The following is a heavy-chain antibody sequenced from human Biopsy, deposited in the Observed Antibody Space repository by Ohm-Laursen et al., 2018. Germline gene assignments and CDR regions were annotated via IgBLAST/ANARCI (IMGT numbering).Heavy chain of an antibody. D-gene: IGHD6-19*01. CDR1: GFSFTGYY. CDR2: ISPKSGGT. J-gene: IGHJ4*02. V-gene: IGHV1-2*02. Sequence: APVKVSCKPSGFSFTGYYIHWVRQAPGQGLEWMGWISPKSGGTNYAQKFQGNITMTKNTSMSTAYMEMSRLRSDDTAVYYCALQSVAQMKNFDYWGQGTLVTVSS. CDR3: ALQSVAQMKNFDY.